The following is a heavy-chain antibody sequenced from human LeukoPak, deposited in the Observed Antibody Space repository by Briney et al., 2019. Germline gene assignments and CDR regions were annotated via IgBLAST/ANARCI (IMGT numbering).Heavy chain of an antibody. CDR1: GGSISSSSYY. CDR2: IYYSGST. V-gene: IGHV4-39*07. CDR3: ASRLYYYDSSGYFDY. D-gene: IGHD3-22*01. Sequence: SETLSLTCTVSGGSISSSSYYWGWIRQPPGKGLEWIGSIYYSGSTYYNPSLKSRVTISVDTSKNQFSLKLSSVTAADTAVYYCASRLYYYDSSGYFDYWGQGTLVTVSS. J-gene: IGHJ4*02.